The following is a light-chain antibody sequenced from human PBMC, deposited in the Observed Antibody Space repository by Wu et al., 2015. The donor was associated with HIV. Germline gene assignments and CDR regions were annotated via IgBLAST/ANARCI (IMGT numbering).Light chain of an antibody. CDR2: DAS. CDR1: QTISDS. CDR3: QQRTNWPLIS. J-gene: IGKJ5*01. V-gene: IGKV3-11*01. Sequence: DIVLTQSPVTLSLSPGERATLSCKASQTISDSLAWYQQKPGQAPRLVIYDASIRATGIPARFSGSGSGSDFTLTISSLEPEDFAIYYCQQRTNWPLISFGPGTRLEIK.